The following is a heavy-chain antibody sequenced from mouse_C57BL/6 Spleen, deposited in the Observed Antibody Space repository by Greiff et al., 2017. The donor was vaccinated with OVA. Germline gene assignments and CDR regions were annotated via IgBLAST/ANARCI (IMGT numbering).Heavy chain of an antibody. V-gene: IGHV1-47*01. J-gene: IGHJ1*03. Sequence: VKLVESGAELVKPGASVKMSCKASGYTFTTYPIEWMKQNHGKSLEWIGNFHPYNDDTKYNEKFKGKATLTVEKSSSTVYLELSRLTSDDSAVYYCARRKVVAKTAYFDVWGTGTTVTVSS. CDR3: ARRKVVAKTAYFDV. D-gene: IGHD1-1*01. CDR1: GYTFTTYP. CDR2: FHPYNDDT.